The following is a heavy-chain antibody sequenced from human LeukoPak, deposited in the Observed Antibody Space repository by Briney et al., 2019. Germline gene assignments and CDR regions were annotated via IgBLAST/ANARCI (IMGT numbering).Heavy chain of an antibody. Sequence: SETLSLTCAVYGGSFSGYYWSWIRQPPGKGLEWIGEINHSGSTNYNPSLKSRVTISVDTSKNQFSLKLSSVTAADTAVYYCAGTHPYYDILTGYYDYYYYGMDVWGQGTTVTVSS. CDR2: INHSGST. J-gene: IGHJ6*02. CDR1: GGSFSGYY. V-gene: IGHV4-34*01. D-gene: IGHD3-9*01. CDR3: AGTHPYYDILTGYYDYYYYGMDV.